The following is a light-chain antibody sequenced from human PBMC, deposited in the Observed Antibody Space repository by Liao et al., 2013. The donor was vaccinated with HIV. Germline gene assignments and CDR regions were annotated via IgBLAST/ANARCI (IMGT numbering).Light chain of an antibody. J-gene: IGLJ3*02. CDR2: SNT. Sequence: SYELTQSPSVSVAPGETARIACGGNNVGSKYVHWYQQKPGQAPVLVIFSNTDRPSGIPERFSGSNSGNTATLTISRVEAGDEADYYCHVWDSSTEVIGGGTKLTVL. V-gene: IGLV3-21*01. CDR3: HVWDSSTEV. CDR1: NVGSKY.